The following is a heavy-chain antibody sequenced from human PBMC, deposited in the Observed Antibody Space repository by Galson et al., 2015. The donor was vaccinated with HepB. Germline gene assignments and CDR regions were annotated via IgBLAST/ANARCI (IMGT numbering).Heavy chain of an antibody. CDR1: GFSLSTSEEG. CDR3: AHSRDSASVTFDS. D-gene: IGHD4-17*01. CDR2: IYWDDDQ. J-gene: IGHJ4*02. Sequence: PALVKPTQPLTLTCTFSGFSLSTSEEGVGVAWIRQPPGKALEWLALIYWDDDQRYSPPLKNRPTITKDSSKGQVVLIMTRIEPTDTADYDCAHSRDSASVTFDSWGQGAQVTVSS. V-gene: IGHV2-5*02.